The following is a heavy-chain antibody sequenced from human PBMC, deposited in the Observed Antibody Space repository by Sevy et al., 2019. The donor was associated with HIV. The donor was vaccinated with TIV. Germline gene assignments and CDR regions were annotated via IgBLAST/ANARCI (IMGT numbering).Heavy chain of an antibody. CDR1: GFNFNEYA. J-gene: IGHJ3*02. V-gene: IGHV3-9*01. D-gene: IGHD6-19*01. Sequence: GGSLRLSCAASGFNFNEYAMHWVRQAPGKGLEWVSGITWNSDSVVYAESVKGRFTISREKAKNSLYLQMNSLRPEETALYYCAKDLISVAGFYAFDMWGQGTMVTVSS. CDR2: ITWNSDSV. CDR3: AKDLISVAGFYAFDM.